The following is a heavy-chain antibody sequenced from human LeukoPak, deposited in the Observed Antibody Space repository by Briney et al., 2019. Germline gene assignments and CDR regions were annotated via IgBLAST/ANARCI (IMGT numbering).Heavy chain of an antibody. J-gene: IGHJ4*02. V-gene: IGHV1-69*13. Sequence: ASVKVSCKASGGTFSSYAISWVRQAPGQGLEWMGGIIPIFGTANYAQKFQGRVTITADESTSTAYMELSSLRSEDTAVYYCARAPPNSSSWYRYFDYWGQGTLVTVSS. CDR1: GGTFSSYA. CDR2: IIPIFGTA. CDR3: ARAPPNSSSWYRYFDY. D-gene: IGHD6-13*01.